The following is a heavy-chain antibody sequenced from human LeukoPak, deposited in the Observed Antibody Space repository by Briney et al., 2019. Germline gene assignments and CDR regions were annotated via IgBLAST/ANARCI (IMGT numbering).Heavy chain of an antibody. J-gene: IGHJ5*02. CDR1: GFTFSSYA. CDR2: ISGSGGST. V-gene: IGHV3-23*01. Sequence: GGSLRLSCAASGFTFSSYAMSWVRQAPGKGLEWVSAISGSGGSTYYADSVKGRFTISRDNSKNTLYLQMNSLRAEDTAVYYCAKLADYSSSIVPSLPTSWGQGTLVTVSS. CDR3: AKLADYSSSIVPSLPTS. D-gene: IGHD6-6*01.